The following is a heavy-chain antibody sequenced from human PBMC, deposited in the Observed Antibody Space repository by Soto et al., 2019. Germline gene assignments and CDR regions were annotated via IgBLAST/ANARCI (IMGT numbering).Heavy chain of an antibody. J-gene: IGHJ5*02. CDR2: IYYSGST. V-gene: IGHV4-39*01. D-gene: IGHD1-26*01. Sequence: SETLSLTCTVSGGSISSSSYYWGWIRQPPGKGLEWIGSIYYSGSTYYNPSLKSRVTISVDTSKNQFSLKLSSVTAADTAVYYCARLRHVGVGALNWFDPWGQGTLVTVSS. CDR1: GGSISSSSYY. CDR3: ARLRHVGVGALNWFDP.